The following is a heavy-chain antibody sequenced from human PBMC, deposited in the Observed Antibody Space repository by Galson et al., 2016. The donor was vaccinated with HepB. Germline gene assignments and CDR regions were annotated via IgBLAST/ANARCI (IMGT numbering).Heavy chain of an antibody. CDR1: GESFSGYF. V-gene: IGHV4-34*01. D-gene: IGHD6-19*01. J-gene: IGHJ4*02. CDR2: MSHSGSA. Sequence: LSLTCSFFGESFSGYFWTWIRQSPGVGLEWIGEMSHSGSASYNPSLKSRVTLSIDTSKNHFFLNLTSVTAADTGVYYCARAWRQWLVPWGQGALVTVSS. CDR3: ARAWRQWLVP.